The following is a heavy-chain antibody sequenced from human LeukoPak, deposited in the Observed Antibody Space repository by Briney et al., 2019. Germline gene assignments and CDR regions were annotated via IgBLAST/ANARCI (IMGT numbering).Heavy chain of an antibody. J-gene: IGHJ4*02. CDR3: ARGDGYNLAADY. V-gene: IGHV3-23*01. D-gene: IGHD5-24*01. CDR1: GFTFSSYA. CDR2: ISGSGGST. Sequence: PGGSLRLSCAASGFTFSSYAMSWVRQAPGKGLEWVSAISGSGGSTYYADSVKGRFTISRDNSKNTLYLQMNSLRAEDTAVYYCARGDGYNLAADYWGQGTLVTVSS.